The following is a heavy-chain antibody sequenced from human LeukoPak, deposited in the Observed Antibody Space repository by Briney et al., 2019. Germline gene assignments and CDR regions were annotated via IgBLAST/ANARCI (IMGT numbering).Heavy chain of an antibody. CDR2: INAGNGNT. CDR1: GYTFTSYA. V-gene: IGHV1-3*01. Sequence: GASVKVSCKASGYTFTSYAMHWVRQAPGQSLEWMGWINAGNGNTKYSQKFQGRVTITRDTSASTAYMELSSLRSEDTAVYYCAREEQQLAFAFDIWGQGTMVTVSS. CDR3: AREEQQLAFAFDI. D-gene: IGHD6-13*01. J-gene: IGHJ3*02.